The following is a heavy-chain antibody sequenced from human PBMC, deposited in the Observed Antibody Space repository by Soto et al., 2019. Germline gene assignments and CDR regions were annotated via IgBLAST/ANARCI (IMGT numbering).Heavy chain of an antibody. D-gene: IGHD3-3*01. CDR1: GYTFSNNY. CDR3: GMSLGSGVDARGWWANYFGR. V-gene: IGHV1-46*01. CDR2: INPRDLRT. Sequence: QVQLVQSGAEVKNPGASVTISCKTSGYTFSNNYIHWVRQAPGQGLDWMGVINPRDLRTTYAQKFTGRVTVTGDTSTRTVYMELSGLGSEDTAIYFCGMSLGSGVDARGWWANYFGRWGQGTLVTVSS. J-gene: IGHJ4*02.